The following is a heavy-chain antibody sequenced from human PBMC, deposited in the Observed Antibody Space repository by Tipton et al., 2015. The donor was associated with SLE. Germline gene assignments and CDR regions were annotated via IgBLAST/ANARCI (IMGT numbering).Heavy chain of an antibody. CDR1: GFTFSSYT. CDR3: ARGPLSQGEGYFQH. J-gene: IGHJ1*01. CDR2: ISSSSNYI. V-gene: IGHV3-21*01. Sequence: SLRLSCAAPGFTFSSYTMNWVRQAPGKGLDWVSSISSSSNYIYCADSVKGRFTISRDNAKNSLYLQMNNLRAEDTAVYYCARGPLSQGEGYFQHWGQGTLVTVSS.